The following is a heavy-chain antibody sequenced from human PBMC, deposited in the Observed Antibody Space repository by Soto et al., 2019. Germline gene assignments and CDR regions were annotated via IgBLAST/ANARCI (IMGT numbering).Heavy chain of an antibody. J-gene: IGHJ3*02. V-gene: IGHV4-39*01. Sequence: QLQLQESGPGLVKPSETLSLTCTVSGGSISSSSYYWGWIRQPPGKGLEWIGNIYYSGSTYYNPPLKSRVTISVDTSKNQFSLKLSSVTAADTAVYYCARHVNPWAQGAFDIWGQGTMVTVSS. D-gene: IGHD7-27*01. CDR1: GGSISSSSYY. CDR2: IYYSGST. CDR3: ARHVNPWAQGAFDI.